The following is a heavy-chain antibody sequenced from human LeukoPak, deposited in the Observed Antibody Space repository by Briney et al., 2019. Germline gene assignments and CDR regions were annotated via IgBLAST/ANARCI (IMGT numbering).Heavy chain of an antibody. D-gene: IGHD1-26*01. V-gene: IGHV3-21*04. CDR1: GFTFSSYS. Sequence: GGSLRLSCAASGFTFSSYSMNWVRQAPGKGLEWVSSISSSSSYIYYADSVKGRFTISRDNSKNALYLQMNSLRAEDTAVYYCARGGSYLSAFDIWGQGTMVTVSS. CDR2: ISSSSSYI. J-gene: IGHJ3*02. CDR3: ARGGSYLSAFDI.